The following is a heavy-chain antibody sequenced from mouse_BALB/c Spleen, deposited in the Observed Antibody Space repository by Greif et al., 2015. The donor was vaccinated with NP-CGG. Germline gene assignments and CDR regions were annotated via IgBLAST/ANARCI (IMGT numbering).Heavy chain of an antibody. CDR3: DREDYDAFDY. J-gene: IGHJ2*01. CDR1: GFNIKDTY. V-gene: IGHV14-3*02. Sequence: VQLQQSGAALVRPGASVKLSCTASGFNIKDTYMHWVKQRPEQGLEWLGRIDPANGNTKYDPKFQGKATITADTSSNTAYLQLSSLTYEDTAVYYCDREDYDAFDYWGQGTTLTVSS. CDR2: IDPANGNT. D-gene: IGHD2-4*01.